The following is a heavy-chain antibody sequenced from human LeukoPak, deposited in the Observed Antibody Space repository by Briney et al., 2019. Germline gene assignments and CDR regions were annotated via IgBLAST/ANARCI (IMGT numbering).Heavy chain of an antibody. CDR2: ISGSGGGT. D-gene: IGHD3-22*01. V-gene: IGHV3-23*01. J-gene: IGHJ4*02. CDR3: AKAFRIIIVVVPSDY. CDR1: GFTFSSYA. Sequence: GGSLRLSCAASGFTFSSYALSWVRQAPGKGLEWVSAISGSGGGTYYADSVKGRFTISRDNSKNTLYLQMNSLRAEDTAVYYCAKAFRIIIVVVPSDYWGQGTLVTVSS.